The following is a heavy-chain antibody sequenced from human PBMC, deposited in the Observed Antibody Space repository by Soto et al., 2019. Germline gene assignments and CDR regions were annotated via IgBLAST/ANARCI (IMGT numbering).Heavy chain of an antibody. CDR3: ARDWYYYGSGSHPPYYYGMDV. D-gene: IGHD3-10*01. J-gene: IGHJ6*02. V-gene: IGHV3-48*02. Sequence: GGSLRLSCAASGFTFSSYSMNWVRQAPGKGLEWVSYISSSSSTIYYADSVKGRFTISRDNTKNSLYLQMNSLRDEDTAVYYCARDWYYYGSGSHPPYYYGMDVWGQGTTVTVSS. CDR1: GFTFSSYS. CDR2: ISSSSSTI.